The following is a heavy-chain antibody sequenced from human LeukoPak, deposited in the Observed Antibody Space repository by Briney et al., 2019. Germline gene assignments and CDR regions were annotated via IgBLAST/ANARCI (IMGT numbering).Heavy chain of an antibody. Sequence: SETLSLTCAVYGGSFSGYYWSWIRQPPRKGLEWIGEINHSGSTNYNPSLKSRVTISVDTSKNQFSLKLSSVTAADTAVYYCARRYCSSTSCYYDYWGQGTLVTVSS. J-gene: IGHJ4*02. CDR2: INHSGST. D-gene: IGHD2-2*01. V-gene: IGHV4-34*01. CDR3: ARRYCSSTSCYYDY. CDR1: GGSFSGYY.